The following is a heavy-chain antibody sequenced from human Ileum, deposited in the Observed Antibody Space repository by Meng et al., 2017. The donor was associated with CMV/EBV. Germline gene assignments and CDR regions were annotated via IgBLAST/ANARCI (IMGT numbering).Heavy chain of an antibody. CDR2: IYSSGST. Sequence: QVHLQASGPGTVKPSETLSLTCTVSGGSISNYYWNWIRQPAGKGLEWIGRIYSSGSTKYNPSLKSRVTMSVDTSQNQFSLKLNSVTAADTAVYYCARDREWGCTSSSCQTNWFDPWGQGTLVTVSS. CDR3: ARDREWGCTSSSCQTNWFDP. V-gene: IGHV4-4*07. CDR1: GGSISNYY. D-gene: IGHD2-2*01. J-gene: IGHJ5*02.